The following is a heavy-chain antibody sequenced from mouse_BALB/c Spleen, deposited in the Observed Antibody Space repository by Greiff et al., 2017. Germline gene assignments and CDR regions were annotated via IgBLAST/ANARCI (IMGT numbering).Heavy chain of an antibody. CDR1: GFTFSNYW. Sequence: EVKLVESGGGLVQPGGSMKLSCVASGFTFSNYWMNWVRQSPEKGLEWVAEIRLKSNNYATHYAESVKGRFTISRDDSKSSVYLQMNNLRAEDTGIYYCTRDYDYDGWYFDVWGAGTTVTVSS. D-gene: IGHD2-4*01. CDR2: IRLKSNNYAT. V-gene: IGHV6-6*02. CDR3: TRDYDYDGWYFDV. J-gene: IGHJ1*01.